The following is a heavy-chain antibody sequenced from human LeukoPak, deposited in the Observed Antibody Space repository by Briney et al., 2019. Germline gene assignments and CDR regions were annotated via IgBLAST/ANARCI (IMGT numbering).Heavy chain of an antibody. V-gene: IGHV4-39*07. CDR1: GGSITSSSYY. Sequence: SETLSLTCTVSGGSITSSSYYWGWIRQPPGKGLEWIGSVYYSGSTNYNPSLKSRVTMSVDTSKNQLSLKLSSVTAADTAVYYCASAAQWLAPEYWGQGTLVTVSS. CDR3: ASAAQWLAPEY. D-gene: IGHD6-19*01. J-gene: IGHJ4*02. CDR2: VYYSGST.